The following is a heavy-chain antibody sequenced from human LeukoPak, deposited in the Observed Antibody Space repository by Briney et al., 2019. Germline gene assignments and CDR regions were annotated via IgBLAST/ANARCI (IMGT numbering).Heavy chain of an antibody. CDR2: ISGSGGST. J-gene: IGHJ4*02. D-gene: IGHD1-26*01. V-gene: IGHV3-23*01. CDR1: GFTFSSYA. CDR3: AKPQWELLRGGYFDY. Sequence: GGSLRLSCAASGFTFSSYAMSWVRQAPGKGLEWVSAISGSGGSTYYADSVKGRFTISRDNSKNTLYLQVNSLRAEDTAVYYCAKPQWELLRGGYFDYWGQGTLVTVSS.